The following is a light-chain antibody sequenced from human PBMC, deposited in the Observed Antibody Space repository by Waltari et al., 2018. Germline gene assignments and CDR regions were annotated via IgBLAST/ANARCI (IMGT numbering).Light chain of an antibody. CDR2: EVR. V-gene: IGLV2-8*01. J-gene: IGLJ3*02. Sequence: QSALTQPPSVSGSPGQSVTIPCTGSSSDVGGYKFVSWYQQSPGNAPKLIIYEVRQRSSGVPDRFSGSKSGNTASLTVSGLQAEDEADYYCNSYAGSNNWVFGGGTKLTVL. CDR3: NSYAGSNNWV. CDR1: SSDVGGYKF.